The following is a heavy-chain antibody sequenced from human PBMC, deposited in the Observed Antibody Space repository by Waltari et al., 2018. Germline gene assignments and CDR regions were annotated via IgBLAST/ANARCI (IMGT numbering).Heavy chain of an antibody. D-gene: IGHD3-10*01. CDR3: ARYYYGSGSYYNYYYYMDV. V-gene: IGHV4-4*07. CDR2: IYTSGST. CDR1: GGSISSYY. Sequence: QVQLQESGPGLVKPSETLSLTCTVSGGSISSYYWSWIQQPAGKGLEWIGRIYTSGSTNYNPSLKSRVTMSVDTSKNQFSLKLSSVTAADTAVYYCARYYYGSGSYYNYYYYMDVWGKGTTVTVSS. J-gene: IGHJ6*03.